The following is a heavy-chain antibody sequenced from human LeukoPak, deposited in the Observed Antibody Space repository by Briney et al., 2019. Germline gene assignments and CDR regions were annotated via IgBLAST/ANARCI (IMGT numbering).Heavy chain of an antibody. CDR3: ARVSGSSGYYGFDY. J-gene: IGHJ4*02. D-gene: IGHD3-22*01. V-gene: IGHV4-4*02. Sequence: PSGTLSLTCAVSGGPISSSNWWSWVRQPPGKGLEWIGEIYHSGSTNYNPSLKSRVTISVDKSKNQFSLKLSSVTAADTAVYYCARVSGSSGYYGFDYWGQGTLVTVSS. CDR1: GGPISSSNW. CDR2: IYHSGST.